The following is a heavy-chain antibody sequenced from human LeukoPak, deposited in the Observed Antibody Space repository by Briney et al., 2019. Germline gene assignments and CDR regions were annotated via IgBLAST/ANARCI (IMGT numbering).Heavy chain of an antibody. CDR2: MNPNSGNT. V-gene: IGHV1-8*01. CDR3: ARGRTTVTPEDAFDI. D-gene: IGHD4-17*01. CDR1: GYTFTSYD. Sequence: ASVKVSCKASGYTFTSYDIDWVRQATGQGLEWMGWMNPNSGNTGYAQKFQGRVTMTRNTSISTAYMELSSLRSEDTAVYYCARGRTTVTPEDAFDIWGQGTMVTVSS. J-gene: IGHJ3*02.